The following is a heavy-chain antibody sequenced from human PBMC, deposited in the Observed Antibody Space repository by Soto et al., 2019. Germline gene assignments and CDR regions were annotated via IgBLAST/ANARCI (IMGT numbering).Heavy chain of an antibody. J-gene: IGHJ4*02. Sequence: ASVKVSCKASGYTFTSYDINWVRQATGQGLEWMGWMNPNSGNTGYAQKFQGRVTMTRNTSISTAYMELSSLRSEDTAVYYCARADGVDGDYEVGLDYWGQGTLVTVSS. CDR3: ARADGVDGDYEVGLDY. CDR1: GYTFTSYD. CDR2: MNPNSGNT. D-gene: IGHD4-17*01. V-gene: IGHV1-8*01.